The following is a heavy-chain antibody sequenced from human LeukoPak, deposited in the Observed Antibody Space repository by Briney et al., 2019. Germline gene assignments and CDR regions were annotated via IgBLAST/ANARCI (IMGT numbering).Heavy chain of an antibody. CDR2: IYTSGST. Sequence: SQTLSLTCTVSGGSISSGSYYWSWIRQPAGKGLEWIGRIYTSGSTNYNPSLKSRVTISVDTSKNQFSLKLSSVAAADTAVYYCARVKYSSSWYGRTDAFDIWGQGTMVTVSS. J-gene: IGHJ3*02. V-gene: IGHV4-61*02. D-gene: IGHD6-13*01. CDR3: ARVKYSSSWYGRTDAFDI. CDR1: GGSISSGSYY.